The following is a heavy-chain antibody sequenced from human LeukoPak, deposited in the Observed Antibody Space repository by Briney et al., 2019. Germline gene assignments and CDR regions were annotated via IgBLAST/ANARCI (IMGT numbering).Heavy chain of an antibody. J-gene: IGHJ4*02. D-gene: IGHD3-22*01. CDR2: ISYDGSNK. V-gene: IGHV3-30*14. CDR1: GFTFSSYA. CDR3: ARERLVYDSSGYYLYYFDY. Sequence: GGSLRLSCAASGFTFSSYAMHWVRQAPGKGLEWVAVISYDGSNKYYADSVKGRFTISRDNSKNTLYLQMNSLRAEDTAVYYCARERLVYDSSGYYLYYFDYWGQGTLVTVSS.